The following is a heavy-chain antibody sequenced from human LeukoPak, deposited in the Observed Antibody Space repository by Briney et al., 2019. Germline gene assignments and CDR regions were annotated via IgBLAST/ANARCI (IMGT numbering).Heavy chain of an antibody. J-gene: IGHJ6*02. CDR2: ISWNSGSI. CDR1: GFSFDDFV. CDR3: AKDTGYYAMDV. V-gene: IGHV3-9*01. Sequence: GRSLRLSCAASGFSFDDFVMHWVRQAPGKGLEWVSAISWNSGSIDYEDSVKGRFIISRDNAKNSLYLQMNSLGPEDTALYYCAKDTGYYAMDVWGLGTTVTVSS.